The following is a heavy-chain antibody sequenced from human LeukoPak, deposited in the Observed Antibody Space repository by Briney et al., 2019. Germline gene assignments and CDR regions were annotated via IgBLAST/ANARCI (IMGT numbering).Heavy chain of an antibody. Sequence: ASVKVSCKASGYTFTSYYMHWVRQAPGQGLEWMGIINPSGGSTSYAQKFQGRVTMTRDTSASTVYMELSSLRSEDTAVYYCAREGLGIGAFDIWGQGTMVTVSS. J-gene: IGHJ3*02. CDR2: INPSGGST. CDR3: AREGLGIGAFDI. D-gene: IGHD7-27*01. V-gene: IGHV1-46*01. CDR1: GYTFTSYY.